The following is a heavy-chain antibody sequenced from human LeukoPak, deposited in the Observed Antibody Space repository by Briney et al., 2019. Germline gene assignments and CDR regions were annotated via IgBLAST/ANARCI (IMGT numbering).Heavy chain of an antibody. CDR2: IYYSGST. V-gene: IGHV4-39*01. CDR3: ARHPHCSGGSCYYYYGMDV. Sequence: NPSGTLSLTCTVSGGSISSSSYYWGWIRQPPGKGLEWIGSIYYSGSTYYNPSLKSRVTISVDTSKNQFSLKLSSVTAADTAVYYCARHPHCSGGSCYYYYGMDVWGQGTTVTVSS. J-gene: IGHJ6*02. D-gene: IGHD2-15*01. CDR1: GGSISSSSYY.